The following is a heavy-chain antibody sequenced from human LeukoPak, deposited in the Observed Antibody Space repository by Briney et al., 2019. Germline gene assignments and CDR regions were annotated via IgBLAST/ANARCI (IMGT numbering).Heavy chain of an antibody. J-gene: IGHJ4*02. CDR2: MNPNSGNT. D-gene: IGHD5-18*01. CDR3: ARVARGYSYGSSLDY. CDR1: GYTFTGYY. V-gene: IGHV1-8*02. Sequence: ASVKVSCKASGYTFTGYYMHWVRQAPGQGLEWMGWMNPNSGNTGYAQKFQGRVTMTRNTSISTAYMELSSLRSEDTAVYYCARVARGYSYGSSLDYWGQGTLVTVSS.